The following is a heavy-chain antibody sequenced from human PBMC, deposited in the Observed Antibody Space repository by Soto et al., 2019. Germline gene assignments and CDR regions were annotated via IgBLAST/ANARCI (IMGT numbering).Heavy chain of an antibody. J-gene: IGHJ4*02. CDR3: ARDRALSPRIWFGADESHQHTQADY. CDR1: GFTFSSYS. V-gene: IGHV3-21*01. CDR2: ISSSSSYI. D-gene: IGHD3-10*01. Sequence: GGSLRLSCAASGFTFSSYSMNWVRQAPGKGLEWVSSISSSSSYIYYADSVKGRFTISRDNAKNSLYLQMNSLRAEDTAVYYCARDRALSPRIWFGADESHQHTQADYWGQGTLVTVSS.